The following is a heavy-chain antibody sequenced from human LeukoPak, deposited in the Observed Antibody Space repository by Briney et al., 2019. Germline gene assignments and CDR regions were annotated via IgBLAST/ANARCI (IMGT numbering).Heavy chain of an antibody. J-gene: IGHJ4*02. D-gene: IGHD3-9*01. CDR1: GFTFNNYA. CDR3: AKCVGSRYFDWPNLDS. Sequence: PGGSLRLSCTASGFTFNNYAMTWVRQAPGKGLQWVSVISGSGDGTYYADSVKGRFTISRDNSRNTLYLQMDSLRAEDTAVYFCAKCVGSRYFDWPNLDSWGQGTLVIVSS. CDR2: ISGSGDGT. V-gene: IGHV3-23*01.